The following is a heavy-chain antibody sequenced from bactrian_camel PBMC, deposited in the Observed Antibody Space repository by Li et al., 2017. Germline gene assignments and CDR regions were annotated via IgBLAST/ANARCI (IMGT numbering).Heavy chain of an antibody. D-gene: IGHD3*01. J-gene: IGHJ4*01. Sequence: DVQLVESGGDSVQAGESLRLSCAASGYTFNTYSWFRQAPGQGREGVAAIDTGDGSTYYLNSVEGRFTISHDNAKNTLYLQMNCLKPEDTAIYYCAAAKGLPDLLRGGYLSARSYNYWGRGTQVTVS. CDR3: AAAKGLPDLLRGGYLSARSYNY. CDR1: GYTFNTY. CDR2: IDTGDGST. V-gene: IGHV3S31*01.